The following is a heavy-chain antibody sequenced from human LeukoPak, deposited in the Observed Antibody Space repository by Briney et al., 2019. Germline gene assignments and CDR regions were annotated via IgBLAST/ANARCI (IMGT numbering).Heavy chain of an antibody. Sequence: PSETLSLTCTVSGGSISSYYWSWIRQPPGKGLEWIGYIYYSGSTNYNPSLKSRVTISVDTSKNQFSLKLSSVTAADTAVYYCARNSNEAYDSSGYRPLRFDPWGQGTLVTVSS. CDR1: GGSISSYY. V-gene: IGHV4-59*01. J-gene: IGHJ5*02. D-gene: IGHD3-22*01. CDR2: IYYSGST. CDR3: ARNSNEAYDSSGYRPLRFDP.